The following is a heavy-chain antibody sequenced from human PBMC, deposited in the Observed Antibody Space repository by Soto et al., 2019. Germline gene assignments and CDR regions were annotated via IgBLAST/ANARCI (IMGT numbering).Heavy chain of an antibody. V-gene: IGHV1-18*04. J-gene: IGHJ6*02. CDR3: AREGQLAPHGTQLMDV. CDR1: GYVFSDNG. Sequence: ASVKVSCKASGYVFSDNGVSWVRQVPGQGLEWMGWISTYTGNTKYAQKFQDRVTLTTDTSTSTAYMDLRSLRPDDTAVYYCAREGQLAPHGTQLMDVWGQGTTVTVSS. D-gene: IGHD6-6*01. CDR2: ISTYTGNT.